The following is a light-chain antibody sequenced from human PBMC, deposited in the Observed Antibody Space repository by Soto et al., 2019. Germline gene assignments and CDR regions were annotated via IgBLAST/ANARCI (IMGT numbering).Light chain of an antibody. CDR3: QQYNSYSLWT. Sequence: DIPMTQSPSTLSASVGDRVTITCRASQSISSWLAWYQQKPGKAPKLLIYDASSLESGVPSRFSGSGSGTEFTLTISSLQPDDFATYSCQQYNSYSLWTFGQGTKVEIK. J-gene: IGKJ1*01. CDR2: DAS. CDR1: QSISSW. V-gene: IGKV1-5*01.